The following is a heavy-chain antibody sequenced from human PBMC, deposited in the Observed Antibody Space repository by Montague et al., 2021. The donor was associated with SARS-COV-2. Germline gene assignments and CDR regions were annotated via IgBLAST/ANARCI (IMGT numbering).Heavy chain of an antibody. CDR2: TYYRSKWYN. CDR1: GASLSSDSLS. V-gene: IGHV6-1*01. Sequence: VSAGASLSSDSLSWHWIRQSPSRGLEWLASTYYRSKWYNDSAPSVSGRATVKPDTSRNQFSLHLDSVTPEDTALYFCARKMDSSSDVWGKGTMVIVSS. CDR3: ARKMDSSSDV. D-gene: IGHD2-2*03. J-gene: IGHJ3*01.